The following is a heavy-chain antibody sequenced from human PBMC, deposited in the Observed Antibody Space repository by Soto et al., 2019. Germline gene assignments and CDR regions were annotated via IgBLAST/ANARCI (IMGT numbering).Heavy chain of an antibody. D-gene: IGHD4-17*01. J-gene: IGHJ4*02. Sequence: QVQLQESGPGLVKPSQTLSLTCTVSGGSISSGGYYWSWIRQHTGKGLEWIGYIFYSGSNYYNPSLKSRVTIAVDTSKNQCSLQLSSVTAADTAVYYCARKATVTTGFDYWGQGTLVTVSS. CDR3: ARKATVTTGFDY. V-gene: IGHV4-31*03. CDR1: GGSISSGGYY. CDR2: IFYSGSN.